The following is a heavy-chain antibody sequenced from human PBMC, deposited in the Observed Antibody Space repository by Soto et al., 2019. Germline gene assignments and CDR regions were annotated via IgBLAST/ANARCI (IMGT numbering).Heavy chain of an antibody. CDR1: GYSFTSHW. V-gene: IGHV5-51*01. J-gene: IGHJ6*02. D-gene: IGHD2-2*01. Sequence: GESLKISCKTSGYSFTSHWIAWVRQMPGKGLEWMGIIYPSDSDIRYRPSFQGQVTISVDKSIGTAYLQWSSLKASDTATYYCARQDYSNYRGGMDVWGQGTTVTVSS. CDR2: IYPSDSDI. CDR3: ARQDYSNYRGGMDV.